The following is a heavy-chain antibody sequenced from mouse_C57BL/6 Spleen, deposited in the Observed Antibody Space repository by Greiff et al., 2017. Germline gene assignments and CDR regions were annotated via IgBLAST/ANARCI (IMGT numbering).Heavy chain of an antibody. CDR3: ARSGYDYDWYFDV. CDR1: GYTFTSYW. V-gene: IGHV1-55*01. Sequence: QVQLQQPGAELVKPGASVKMSCKASGYTFTSYWITWVKQRPGQGLEWIGDISPGSGSTNYNEKFKSKATLTVDTSSSTAYMQLSSLTSEDSAVYYCARSGYDYDWYFDVWGTGTTVTVSS. J-gene: IGHJ1*03. D-gene: IGHD2-4*01. CDR2: ISPGSGST.